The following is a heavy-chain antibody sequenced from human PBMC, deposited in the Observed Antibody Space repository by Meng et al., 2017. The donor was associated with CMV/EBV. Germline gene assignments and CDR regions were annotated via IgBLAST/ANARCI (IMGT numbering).Heavy chain of an antibody. D-gene: IGHD3-10*01. CDR1: GFTFTNYG. Sequence: LSLTCAASGFTFTNYGMHWVRQAPDKGRGWVAFIQYDGSEKYYGDSVEGRLTISRDTSKNTVYLQMSRLRVDDTALYYCAKDSGGEGDMDVWGQGTTVTVSS. CDR3: AKDSGGEGDMDV. V-gene: IGHV3-30*02. J-gene: IGHJ6*02. CDR2: IQYDGSEK.